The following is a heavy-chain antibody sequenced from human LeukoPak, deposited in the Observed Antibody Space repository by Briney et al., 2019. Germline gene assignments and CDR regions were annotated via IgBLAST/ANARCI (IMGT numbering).Heavy chain of an antibody. CDR2: INPNSGGT. CDR1: GYTFTGYY. Sequence: GASVKVSCKASGYTFTGYYMHWVRQAPGQGLEWMGWINPNSGGTNYAQKFQGRVTMTRDTSISTAYMELSRLRSDDTAVYYCASTSVEPGELSSDYNWFDPWGQGTLVTVSS. J-gene: IGHJ5*02. D-gene: IGHD3-16*02. CDR3: ASTSVEPGELSSDYNWFDP. V-gene: IGHV1-2*02.